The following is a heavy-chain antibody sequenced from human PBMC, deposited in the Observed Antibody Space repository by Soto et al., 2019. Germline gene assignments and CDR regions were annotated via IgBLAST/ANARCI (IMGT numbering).Heavy chain of an antibody. CDR2: IYSEGTP. V-gene: IGHV3-53*01. CDR1: GFTVGSNY. J-gene: IGHJ6*02. D-gene: IGHD3-9*01. CDR3: ARSTYYDILTGSYYYYAMDV. Sequence: GGSLRLSCAASGFTVGSNYMSWVRQAPGKGLEWVSVIYSEGTPYYADSVKGRFTISRENSNNTLYLHMNNLRAEDTAVYYCARSTYYDILTGSYYYYAMDVWGQGTTVTSP.